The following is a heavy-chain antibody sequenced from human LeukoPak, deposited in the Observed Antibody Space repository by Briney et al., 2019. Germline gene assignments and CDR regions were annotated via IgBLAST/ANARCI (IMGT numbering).Heavy chain of an antibody. Sequence: PGGSLRLSCAASGFIFKNYAMNWVRQAPGKGLEWVSAISERGDNTHYADSVKGRFTISRDNAKNSLYLQMNSLRAEDTAIYYCARDGAGAYYYYYYMDVWGKGTTVTVSS. D-gene: IGHD1-26*01. CDR2: ISERGDNT. CDR3: ARDGAGAYYYYYYMDV. CDR1: GFIFKNYA. V-gene: IGHV3-23*01. J-gene: IGHJ6*03.